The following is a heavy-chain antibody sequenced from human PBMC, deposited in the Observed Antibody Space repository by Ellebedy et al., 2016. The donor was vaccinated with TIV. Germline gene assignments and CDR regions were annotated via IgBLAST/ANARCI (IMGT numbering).Heavy chain of an antibody. J-gene: IGHJ2*01. CDR1: GFPFSSYS. CDR2: ISRDGGAT. V-gene: IGHV3-48*02. Sequence: PGGSLRLSCAASGFPFSSYSMNWVRQAPGKGLEWLSYISRDGGATYYADSVRGRFTISRGNVKNSMFLQMNSLRDDDTAVYSCARDQHFAFDVWGRGTLVTVSS. CDR3: ARDQHFAFDV. D-gene: IGHD2/OR15-2a*01.